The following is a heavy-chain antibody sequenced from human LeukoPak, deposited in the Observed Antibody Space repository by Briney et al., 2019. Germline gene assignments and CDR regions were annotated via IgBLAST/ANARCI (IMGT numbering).Heavy chain of an antibody. Sequence: GGSLRLSCVGSGFSLSGDWMTWVRQAPGTGLEWVANIREDGGETCYVDSVKGRFTISRDNSKNTLYLQMNGLRVEETAIYFCAKDWHDYWGLGTLVTVSS. CDR2: IREDGGET. J-gene: IGHJ4*02. CDR1: GFSLSGDW. V-gene: IGHV3-7*03. CDR3: AKDWHDY.